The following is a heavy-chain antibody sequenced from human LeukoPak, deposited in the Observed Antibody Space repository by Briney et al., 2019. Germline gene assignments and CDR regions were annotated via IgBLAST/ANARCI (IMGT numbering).Heavy chain of an antibody. CDR2: VSYDGSTK. V-gene: IGHV3-30-3*01. CDR3: ARDSTPGYSGYDYPDY. D-gene: IGHD5-12*01. J-gene: IGHJ4*02. CDR1: GFTFSSYA. Sequence: PGRSLRLSCAASGFTFSSYAMHWVRQAPGKGLEWVAVVSYDGSTKYYADSVKGRFTISRDNSKNTLYLQMNSLRAEDTAVYYCARDSTPGYSGYDYPDYWGQGTLVTVSS.